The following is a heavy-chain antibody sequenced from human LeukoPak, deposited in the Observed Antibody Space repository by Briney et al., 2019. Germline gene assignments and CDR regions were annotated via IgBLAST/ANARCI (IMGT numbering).Heavy chain of an antibody. CDR1: GYTFTSYD. J-gene: IGHJ6*03. V-gene: IGHV1-8*01. Sequence: ASVKVSCKASGYTFTSYDINWVRQATGQGLEWMGWMNPNSGNTGYAQKFQGRVTMTRNTSISTAYMELSSLRSEDTAVYYCAREGALSSPGNYHYMDVWGKGTTVTVSS. CDR2: MNPNSGNT. D-gene: IGHD2/OR15-2a*01. CDR3: AREGALSSPGNYHYMDV.